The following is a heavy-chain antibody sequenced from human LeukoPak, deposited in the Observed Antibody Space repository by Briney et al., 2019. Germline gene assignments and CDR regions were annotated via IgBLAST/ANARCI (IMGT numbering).Heavy chain of an antibody. Sequence: GGSLRLSCAASGFTFSSYAMSWVRQAPGKGLEWVSAISGSGGSTYYADSVKGRFTISRDNSKNTLYLQMNSLRAEDTAVYYCAKGPSYYYDSAGYFDYWGQGTLVTVSS. CDR3: AKGPSYYYDSAGYFDY. D-gene: IGHD3-22*01. V-gene: IGHV3-23*01. J-gene: IGHJ4*02. CDR2: ISGSGGST. CDR1: GFTFSSYA.